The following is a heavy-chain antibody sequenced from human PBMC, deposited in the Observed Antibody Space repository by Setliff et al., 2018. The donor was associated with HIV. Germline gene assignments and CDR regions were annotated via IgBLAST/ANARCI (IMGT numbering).Heavy chain of an antibody. CDR1: GFTFSTYS. Sequence: LRLSCAASGFTFSTYSMNWVRQAPGKGLEWVSYISRSGDTIDHADSVKGRFTISRDNAKNSVSLQMNSLRVEGTAVYYCARDDWTCSDGTCFPITFDYWGQGTLVTVSS. CDR3: ARDDWTCSDGTCFPITFDY. D-gene: IGHD2-15*01. CDR2: ISRSGDTI. V-gene: IGHV3-48*01. J-gene: IGHJ4*02.